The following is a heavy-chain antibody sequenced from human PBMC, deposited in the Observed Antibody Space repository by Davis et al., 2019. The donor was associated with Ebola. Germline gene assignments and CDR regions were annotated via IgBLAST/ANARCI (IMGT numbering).Heavy chain of an antibody. CDR2: ISGSGGST. V-gene: IGHV3-23*01. D-gene: IGHD3-3*01. CDR1: GFTFSSYA. CDR3: AKIGVLDFDY. Sequence: GESLKISCAASGFTFSSYAMSWVRQAPGKGLEWVSAISGSGGSTYYADSVKGQFTISRDNSKNTLYLQMNSLRAEDTAVYYCAKIGVLDFDYWGQGTLVTVSS. J-gene: IGHJ4*02.